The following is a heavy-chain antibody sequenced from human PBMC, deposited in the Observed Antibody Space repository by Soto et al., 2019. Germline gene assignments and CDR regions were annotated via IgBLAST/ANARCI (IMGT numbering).Heavy chain of an antibody. CDR1: GDFLSTYY. CDR2: IFYGGHT. D-gene: IGHD6-19*01. CDR3: ARSPQYSSGWNGGFDY. V-gene: IGHV4-59*01. Sequence: SETLSLTCDVSGDFLSTYYWNWIRQSPGKGLEWIGYIFYGGHTNYNPSLRGRATISVDTSKNQFSLKLSSVTAADTAVYYCARSPQYSSGWNGGFDYWGQGTLVTVSS. J-gene: IGHJ4*02.